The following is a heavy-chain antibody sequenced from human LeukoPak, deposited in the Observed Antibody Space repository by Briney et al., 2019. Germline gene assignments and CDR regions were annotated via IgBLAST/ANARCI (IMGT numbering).Heavy chain of an antibody. J-gene: IGHJ4*02. CDR3: ARSGYSSGWYYLGY. Sequence: SETLSLTCTVSGGSISSSSYYWGWIRQPPGKGLEWIGSIYYSGSTYYNPSLKSRVTISVDTSKNQFSLKLSSVTAADTAVYYCARSGYSSGWYYLGYWGQGTLVTVS. V-gene: IGHV4-39*07. D-gene: IGHD6-19*01. CDR1: GGSISSSSYY. CDR2: IYYSGST.